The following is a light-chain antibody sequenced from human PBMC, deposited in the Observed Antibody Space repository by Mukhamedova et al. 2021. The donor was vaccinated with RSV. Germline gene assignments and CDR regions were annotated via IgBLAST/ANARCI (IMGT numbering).Light chain of an antibody. V-gene: IGKV1-6*01. CDR2: GAS. Sequence: WYQRRVHGQAPKLLIYGASTLENGVPSRFSGSGSGTDFSLTINSLQPEDFATYFCLQDHHLPRTFGQGTKVEIK. CDR3: LQDHHLPRT. J-gene: IGKJ1*01.